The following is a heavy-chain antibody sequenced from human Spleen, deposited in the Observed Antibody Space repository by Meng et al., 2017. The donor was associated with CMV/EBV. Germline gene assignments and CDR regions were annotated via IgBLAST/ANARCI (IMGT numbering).Heavy chain of an antibody. CDR1: GGSISSDNFY. V-gene: IGHV4-39*01. J-gene: IGHJ6*02. Sequence: SETLSLTCTVSGGSISSDNFYWVWIRQPPGKGLDWIGSIYYRGSTYYNPSLKSRVTISIDTSKTQFSLNLSSVTAADTAVYYCVSVARHDYYNMDVWGQGTTVTVSS. CDR3: VSVARHDYYNMDV. CDR2: IYYRGST.